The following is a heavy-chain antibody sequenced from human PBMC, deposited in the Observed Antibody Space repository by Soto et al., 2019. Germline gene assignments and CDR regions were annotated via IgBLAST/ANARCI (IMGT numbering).Heavy chain of an antibody. Sequence: EVQLVKSGGGLVQPGGSLRLSCAASGFTFSSYWMHWVRQAPGTGLVWVSRINSDETSTTYADSVKGRFTISRDNAKNAVYLQMNSMRVDDTAVYNCVSRRWESSDRPYFEYWDQGTLVTVSA. J-gene: IGHJ4*02. CDR1: GFTFSSYW. CDR3: VSRRWESSDRPYFEY. V-gene: IGHV3-74*01. D-gene: IGHD1-26*01. CDR2: INSDETST.